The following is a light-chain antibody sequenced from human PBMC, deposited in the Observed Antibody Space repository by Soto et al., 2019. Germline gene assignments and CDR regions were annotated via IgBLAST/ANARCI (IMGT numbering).Light chain of an antibody. J-gene: IGKJ1*01. V-gene: IGKV1-5*01. Sequence: DIQITQSPSTLSASVGDRVTITCRASQSISSWLAWYQQKPGKAPKLLIYDASSLESGVPSRFSGSGSGTEFTLTISSLQPDDSATYYCQQYENYWTFGQGTKVDIK. CDR3: QQYENYWT. CDR2: DAS. CDR1: QSISSW.